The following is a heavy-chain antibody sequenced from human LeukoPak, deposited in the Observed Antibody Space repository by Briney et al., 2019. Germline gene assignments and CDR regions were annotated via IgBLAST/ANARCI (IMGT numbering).Heavy chain of an antibody. CDR3: AAADYYDSSGYYPYAFHI. CDR2: IVVGSGNT. D-gene: IGHD3-22*01. V-gene: IGHV1-58*02. CDR1: GFTFTRSA. Sequence: SVKVSCKASGFTFTRSAMQWVRQARGQRLEWIGWIVVGSGNTNYAQKFQERVTITRDMSTSTAYMELSSLRSEDTAVYYCAAADYYDSSGYYPYAFHIWGQGTMVTVSS. J-gene: IGHJ3*02.